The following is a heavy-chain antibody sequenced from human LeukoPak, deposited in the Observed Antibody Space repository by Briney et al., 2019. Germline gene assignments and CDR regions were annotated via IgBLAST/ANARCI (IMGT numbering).Heavy chain of an antibody. V-gene: IGHV3-23*01. CDR2: ISGSGGST. Sequence: GGSLRLSCVASGFTFSSYAMSWVRQAPGKGLEWVSAISGSGGSTYYADSVKGRFTISRDNSKNTLYLQMNSLRAEDTAVYYCASHYYDSSGKTGPFDYWGQGTLVTVSS. J-gene: IGHJ4*02. CDR3: ASHYYDSSGKTGPFDY. D-gene: IGHD3-22*01. CDR1: GFTFSSYA.